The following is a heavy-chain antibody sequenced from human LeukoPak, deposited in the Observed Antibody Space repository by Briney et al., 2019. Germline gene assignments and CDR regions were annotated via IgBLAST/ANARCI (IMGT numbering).Heavy chain of an antibody. CDR1: GYTFTGYY. Sequence: ASVKVSCKASGYTFTGYYMHWVRQAPGQGLEWMGWINPNSGGTNYAQKFQGRVTMTRDTSITTAFMELSRLRSDDTAMYYCARDGPYYYESSGYSPIDYWGQGTLVTVSS. CDR3: ARDGPYYYESSGYSPIDY. J-gene: IGHJ4*02. V-gene: IGHV1-2*02. D-gene: IGHD3-22*01. CDR2: INPNSGGT.